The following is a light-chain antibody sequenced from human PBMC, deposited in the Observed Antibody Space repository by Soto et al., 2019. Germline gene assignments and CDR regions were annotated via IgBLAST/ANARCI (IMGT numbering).Light chain of an antibody. CDR1: QSVSSSY. V-gene: IGKV3-20*01. Sequence: EIVLTQSPGTLSLSPGERATLSCRASQSVSSSYLAWYQQKPGQTPRLLFYGASSRATGLPARFSGSGSGTDFTLTISRLEREDFAVYYCQQYGSSPFTFVPGTKVDIK. CDR3: QQYGSSPFT. J-gene: IGKJ3*01. CDR2: GAS.